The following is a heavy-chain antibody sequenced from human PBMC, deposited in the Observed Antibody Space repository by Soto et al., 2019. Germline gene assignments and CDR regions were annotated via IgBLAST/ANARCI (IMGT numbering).Heavy chain of an antibody. V-gene: IGHV4-31*03. Sequence: LSLTCTVSGGSIYTGGFYWSWIRQLPGKGLEWLGYIYYTGSTQYTPSLKSRLSISTDTSDNQFSLRLNSVTAADTAVYYCATSLVTSRARVDYWGQGTPVTVSS. CDR2: IYYTGST. D-gene: IGHD1-26*01. CDR3: ATSLVTSRARVDY. CDR1: GGSIYTGGFY. J-gene: IGHJ4*02.